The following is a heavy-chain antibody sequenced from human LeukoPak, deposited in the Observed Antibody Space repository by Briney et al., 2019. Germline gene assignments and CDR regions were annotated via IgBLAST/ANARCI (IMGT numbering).Heavy chain of an antibody. V-gene: IGHV3-73*01. CDR3: TRGLPYYYDSSGYPLDAFDI. CDR2: IRSKANSYAP. CDR1: GFTFSGSA. J-gene: IGHJ3*02. Sequence: GGSLRLSCAASGFTFSGSAMHWVRQASGKGLEWVGRIRSKANSYAPAYAASVKGRFTISRDDSKNTAYLQMNSLKTEDTAVYYCTRGLPYYYDSSGYPLDAFDIWGQGTMVTVSS. D-gene: IGHD3-22*01.